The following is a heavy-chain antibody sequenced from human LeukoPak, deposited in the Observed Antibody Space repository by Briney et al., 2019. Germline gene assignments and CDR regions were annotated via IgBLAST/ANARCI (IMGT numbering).Heavy chain of an antibody. D-gene: IGHD3-10*01. Sequence: GSLRLSCAASGFSVDGYYMTWVRQAPGKGLEWVSSISTGDSTYVADSVKGRFTISRHSAENTISLQMNRLRSDDTAVYFCARDVWFIDWGQGTLVTVSS. J-gene: IGHJ4*02. CDR2: ISTGDST. CDR1: GFSVDGYY. CDR3: ARDVWFID. V-gene: IGHV3-53*04.